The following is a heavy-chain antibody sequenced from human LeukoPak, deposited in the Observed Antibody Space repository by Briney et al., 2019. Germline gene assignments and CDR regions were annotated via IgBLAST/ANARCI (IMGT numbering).Heavy chain of an antibody. D-gene: IGHD5-12*01. J-gene: IGHJ4*02. CDR2: IWYDGSNK. Sequence: GGSLRLSCAASGFTFSSYGIHWVRQAPGKGLEWVAVIWYDGSNKYYADSVKGRFTISRDNSKNTLYLQMNSLRAEDTAVYYCARGGYSGYEQVDYWGQGTLVTVSS. V-gene: IGHV3-33*01. CDR1: GFTFSSYG. CDR3: ARGGYSGYEQVDY.